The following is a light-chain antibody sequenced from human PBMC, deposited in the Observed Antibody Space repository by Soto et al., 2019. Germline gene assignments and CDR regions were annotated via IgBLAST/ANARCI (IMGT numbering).Light chain of an antibody. J-gene: IGKJ1*01. CDR1: QSVSSN. V-gene: IGKV3D-15*01. CDR2: GAS. Sequence: EIVMTQSPGTLSVSPGERATLSCRASQSVSSNLAWYQQKPGQAPRLLIYGASSRATGIPDRFSGSGSGTEFTLTISSLQPDDFATYYCQQYSSYWTFGQGTKVDIK. CDR3: QQYSSYWT.